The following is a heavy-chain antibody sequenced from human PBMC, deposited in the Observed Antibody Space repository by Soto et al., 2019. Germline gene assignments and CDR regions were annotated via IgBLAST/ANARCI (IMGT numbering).Heavy chain of an antibody. J-gene: IGHJ4*02. CDR2: IYYSGST. CDR3: ARVFASSSWYVGFDY. D-gene: IGHD6-13*01. V-gene: IGHV4-30-4*01. Sequence: SETLSLTCTVSGGSISSGDYYWSWIRRPPGKGLEWIGYIYYSGSTYYNPSLKSRVTISVDTSKNQFSLKLSSVTAADTAVYYCARVFASSSWYVGFDYWGQGTLVTVSS. CDR1: GGSISSGDYY.